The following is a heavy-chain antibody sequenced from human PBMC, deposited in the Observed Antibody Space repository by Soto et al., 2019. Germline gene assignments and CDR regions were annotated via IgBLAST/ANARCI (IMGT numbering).Heavy chain of an antibody. CDR2: ISYDGSNK. J-gene: IGHJ4*02. CDR3: AKDLVPGAAAGISY. D-gene: IGHD6-13*01. Sequence: PGGSLRLSCAASGFTFSRNAMHWVRQAPGKGLEWVAVISYDGSNKYYEDSVKGRFTVSRDNSKNTLSLLMNSLRAEDTAVYYCAKDLVPGAAAGISYWGQGTLATVSS. V-gene: IGHV3-30*18. CDR1: GFTFSRNA.